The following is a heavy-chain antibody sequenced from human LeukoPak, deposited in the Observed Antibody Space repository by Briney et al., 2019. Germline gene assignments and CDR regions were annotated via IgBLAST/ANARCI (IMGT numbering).Heavy chain of an antibody. CDR3: AKGPYSGSPYRY. D-gene: IGHD1-26*01. CDR2: ISGSGGST. J-gene: IGHJ4*02. Sequence: PGGSLRLSCAASGFTFSSYAMSWVRHAPGKGLEGVSAISGSGGSTYYADSVKGRFTISRDNSKNTLYLQMNSLRAEDTAVYYCAKGPYSGSPYRYWGQGTLVTVSS. V-gene: IGHV3-23*01. CDR1: GFTFSSYA.